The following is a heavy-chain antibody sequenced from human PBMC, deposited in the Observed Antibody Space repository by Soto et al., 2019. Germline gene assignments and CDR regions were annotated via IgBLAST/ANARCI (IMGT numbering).Heavy chain of an antibody. J-gene: IGHJ4*02. Sequence: GGSLRLSCAASGFTLSSYNMNWVRQAPGKGLEWVSSMSSTYIYYADSVKGRFTISRDNAKNSLYLQMNSLRAEDTAVYYCARGGHIVVVPATRSVLDYWGQGTLVTVSS. V-gene: IGHV3-21*01. CDR1: GFTLSSYN. D-gene: IGHD2-2*01. CDR2: MSSTYI. CDR3: ARGGHIVVVPATRSVLDY.